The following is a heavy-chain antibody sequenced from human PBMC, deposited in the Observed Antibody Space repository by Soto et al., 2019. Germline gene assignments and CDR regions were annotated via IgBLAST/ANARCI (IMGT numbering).Heavy chain of an antibody. CDR3: ARDPGYCSGGSCYSRYVEYYYYGMDV. J-gene: IGHJ6*02. D-gene: IGHD2-15*01. CDR1: GFTFSSYG. V-gene: IGHV3-33*01. Sequence: GGSLRLSCAASGFTFSSYGMHWVRQAPGKGLEWVAVIWYDGSNKYYADSVKGRFTISRDNSKNTLYLQMNSLRAEDTAVYYCARDPGYCSGGSCYSRYVEYYYYGMDVWGQGTTVTVSS. CDR2: IWYDGSNK.